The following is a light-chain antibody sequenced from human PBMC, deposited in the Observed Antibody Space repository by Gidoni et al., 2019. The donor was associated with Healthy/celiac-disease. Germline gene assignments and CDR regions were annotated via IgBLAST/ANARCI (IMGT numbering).Light chain of an antibody. CDR1: QSISSY. CDR3: QQSYSTPPAT. CDR2: AAS. Sequence: DIQMTQSPSSLSASVGDRVTITCRASQSISSYLNWYQQKPGKAPKLLISAASSLQSGVPSRFSGSGSGTDFTLTISRLQPEDFATYYCQQSYSTPPATFGQGTKVEIK. V-gene: IGKV1-39*01. J-gene: IGKJ1*01.